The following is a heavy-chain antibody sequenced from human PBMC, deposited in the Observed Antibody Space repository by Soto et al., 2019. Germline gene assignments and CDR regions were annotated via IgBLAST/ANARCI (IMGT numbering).Heavy chain of an antibody. J-gene: IGHJ4*02. CDR2: IHYRGTT. Sequence: VQLQESGPGLVKPSETLSLTCTVSSGTLSNFYWSWVRQPPGKGLEWIGYIHYRGTTNYNPSLKSRVIMSVDTSKNQFSLTLNSVTAAHTAVYYCTRTRTTGWFSPVDSWGQGIPVTVSS. D-gene: IGHD6-19*01. CDR1: SGTLSNFY. V-gene: IGHV4-59*01. CDR3: TRTRTTGWFSPVDS.